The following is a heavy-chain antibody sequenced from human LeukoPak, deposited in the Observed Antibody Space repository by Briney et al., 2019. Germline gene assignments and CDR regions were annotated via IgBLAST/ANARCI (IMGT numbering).Heavy chain of an antibody. CDR1: GYTLTELS. Sequence: ASVKVSCKXSGYTLTELSMHWVRQAPGKGLEWMGGFDPEDGETIYAQKFQGRVTMTEDTSTDTAYMELSSLRSEDTAVYYCATSSGNWIQPQYYYYYMDVWGKGTTVTVSS. D-gene: IGHD1-20*01. CDR3: ATSSGNWIQPQYYYYYMDV. V-gene: IGHV1-24*01. CDR2: FDPEDGET. J-gene: IGHJ6*03.